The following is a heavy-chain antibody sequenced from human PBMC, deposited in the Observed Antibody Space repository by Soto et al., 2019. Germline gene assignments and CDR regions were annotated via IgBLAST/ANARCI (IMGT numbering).Heavy chain of an antibody. Sequence: TSETLSLTCTVSGGSTSSDNYWSWIRQPPGKGLEWIGHIYYSGNTDYNPSLKSRLAISIDTSKNQFSLKLSSVTAADTAVYFCAREGGESSDGLYYFDSWGQGSLVTVSS. J-gene: IGHJ4*02. CDR1: GGSTSSDNY. CDR2: IYYSGNT. CDR3: AREGGESSDGLYYFDS. V-gene: IGHV4-30-4*01. D-gene: IGHD3-16*01.